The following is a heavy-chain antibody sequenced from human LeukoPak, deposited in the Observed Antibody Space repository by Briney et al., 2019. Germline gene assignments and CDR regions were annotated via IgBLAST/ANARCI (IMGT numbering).Heavy chain of an antibody. CDR2: ISGSGRST. V-gene: IGHV3-23*01. CDR3: AKDRVNSASSY. Sequence: GESLTLSCAASGITFSSYSMSWVRQAPGKGLEWVAGISGSGRSTFYADPVKGRFTISRDNSNNTLYLQMNSLRAADTAVYYCAKDRVNSASSYWGQATLATVSS. CDR1: GITFSSYS. D-gene: IGHD3-22*01. J-gene: IGHJ4*02.